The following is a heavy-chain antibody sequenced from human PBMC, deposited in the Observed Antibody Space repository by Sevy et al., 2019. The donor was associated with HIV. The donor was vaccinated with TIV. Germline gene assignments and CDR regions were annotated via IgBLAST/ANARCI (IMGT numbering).Heavy chain of an antibody. V-gene: IGHV3-23*01. CDR3: AKDLGYCSSTSCYRYAFDI. CDR1: GFTFSSYA. J-gene: IGHJ3*02. Sequence: GGSLRLSCAASGFTFSSYAMSWVRQAPGKGLEWVSAISGSGGSTYYADSVKVRFTISRDNSKNTLYLQMNSLRAEDTAVYYCAKDLGYCSSTSCYRYAFDIWGQWTMVTVSS. CDR2: ISGSGGST. D-gene: IGHD2-2*01.